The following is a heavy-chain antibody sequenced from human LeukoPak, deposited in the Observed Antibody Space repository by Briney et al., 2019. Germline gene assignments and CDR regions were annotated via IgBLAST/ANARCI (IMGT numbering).Heavy chain of an antibody. D-gene: IGHD3-22*01. V-gene: IGHV3-23*01. CDR2: ISWNSGSI. J-gene: IGHJ4*02. CDR1: GFTFSSNA. CDR3: AKSPNMIVKGLDY. Sequence: GGSLRLSCAASGFTFSSNAMHWVRHAPGKGLEWVSGISWNSGSIGYADSVKGRFTISRDNSKNTLYLQMNSLRAEDTAVYYCAKSPNMIVKGLDYWGQGTLVTVSS.